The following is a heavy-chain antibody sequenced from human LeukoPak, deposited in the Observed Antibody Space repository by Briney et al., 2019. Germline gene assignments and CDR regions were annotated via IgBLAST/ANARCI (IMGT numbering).Heavy chain of an antibody. CDR3: ARGIGWERFYYYYYMDV. D-gene: IGHD1-1*01. CDR2: SYYSGST. J-gene: IGHJ6*03. CDR1: GGSISSHY. V-gene: IGHV4-59*11. Sequence: SETLSLTCTVSGGSISSHYWSWIRQPPGKGLEWIGYSYYSGSTNYNPSLKSRVTISVDTSKNQFSLKLSSVTAADTAVYYCARGIGWERFYYYYYMDVWGKGTTVTVSS.